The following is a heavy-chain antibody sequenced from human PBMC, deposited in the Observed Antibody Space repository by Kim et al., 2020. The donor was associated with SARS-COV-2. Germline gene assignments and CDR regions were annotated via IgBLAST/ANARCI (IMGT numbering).Heavy chain of an antibody. J-gene: IGHJ4*02. Sequence: YADSVKGRFTISRDNSKNTLYRQMNSLRAEDTAVYYCAKVVAAAGIPLDYWGQGTLVTVSS. CDR3: AKVVAAAGIPLDY. D-gene: IGHD6-13*01. V-gene: IGHV3-23*01.